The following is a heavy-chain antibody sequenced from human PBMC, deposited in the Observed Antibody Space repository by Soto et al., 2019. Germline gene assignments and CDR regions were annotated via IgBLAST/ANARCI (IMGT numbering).Heavy chain of an antibody. D-gene: IGHD6-13*01. CDR3: AHRVAAAGTLDDAFDI. Sequence: QITLKESGPTLVKPTQTLTLTCTFSGFSLSTSGVGVGWIRQPPGKALEWLALIYWDDVKRYSPSLKSRLTITKDTSKNQVVLTMTNMDPVDTATYYCAHRVAAAGTLDDAFDIWGQGTMVTVSS. CDR1: GFSLSTSGVG. J-gene: IGHJ3*02. V-gene: IGHV2-5*02. CDR2: IYWDDVK.